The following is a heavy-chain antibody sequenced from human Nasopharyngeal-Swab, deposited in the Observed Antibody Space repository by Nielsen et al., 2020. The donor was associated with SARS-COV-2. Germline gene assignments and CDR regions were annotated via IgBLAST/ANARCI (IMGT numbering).Heavy chain of an antibody. Sequence: SETLSLTCTVSGASISSSSYYWSWIRQPPGKGLEWIGEINHSGSTNSNPSLKSRVPISVDTSKNQFSLKLSSVTAADTAVYYCARGGEIDDYGDQFDYWGQGTLVTVSS. CDR3: ARGGEIDDYGDQFDY. CDR1: GASISSSSYY. CDR2: INHSGST. D-gene: IGHD4-17*01. V-gene: IGHV4-39*07. J-gene: IGHJ4*02.